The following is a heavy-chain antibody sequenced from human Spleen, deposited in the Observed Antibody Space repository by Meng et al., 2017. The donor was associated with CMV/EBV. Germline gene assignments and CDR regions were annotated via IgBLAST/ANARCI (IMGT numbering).Heavy chain of an antibody. Sequence: ASVKVSCKASGYTFTDYYMHWVRQAPGQGLEWMGWINPNSGGTNYAQKFQGRVTMTRDTSISTAYMELSRLRSDDTAVYYCAGQVADPDWDLGYYYGMDVWGQGNAGHRLL. D-gene: IGHD6-19*01. CDR2: INPNSGGT. V-gene: IGHV1-2*02. CDR3: AGQVADPDWDLGYYYGMDV. J-gene: IGHJ6*02. CDR1: GYTFTDYY.